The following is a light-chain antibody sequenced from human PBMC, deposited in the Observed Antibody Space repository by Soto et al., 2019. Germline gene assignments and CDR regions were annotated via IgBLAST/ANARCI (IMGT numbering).Light chain of an antibody. CDR1: SGDLRGYNY. Sequence: LTRPAWGTSAAGESSTIVCTSSSGDLRGYNYVSWYQHHPGKAPKLLIYDVSNRPSGVSNRFSGSKSDNTASLTISGLQPEDEADYYCSSYTTSNTRQIVFGTGTKVTVL. CDR2: DVS. CDR3: SSYTTSNTRQIV. V-gene: IGLV2-14*03. J-gene: IGLJ1*01.